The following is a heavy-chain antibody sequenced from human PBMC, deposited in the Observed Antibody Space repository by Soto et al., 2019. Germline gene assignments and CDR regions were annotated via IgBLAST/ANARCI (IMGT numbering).Heavy chain of an antibody. V-gene: IGHV4-34*01. CDR3: ARGYCSGGSCRITNWFDP. Sequence: QVQLQQWGAGLLKPSETLSLTCAVYGGSFSGYYWSWIRQPPGKGLEWIGEINHSGSTNYNPSLKGRVTISVDTSKNQFSLKLSSVTAADTAVYYCARGYCSGGSCRITNWFDPWGQGTLVTVSS. CDR2: INHSGST. D-gene: IGHD2-15*01. CDR1: GGSFSGYY. J-gene: IGHJ5*02.